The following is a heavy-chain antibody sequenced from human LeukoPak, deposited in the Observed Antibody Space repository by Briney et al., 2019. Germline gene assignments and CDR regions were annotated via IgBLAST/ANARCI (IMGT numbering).Heavy chain of an antibody. CDR2: ISGSGNGFSI. V-gene: IGHV3-64D*06. J-gene: IGHJ4*02. D-gene: IGHD3-16*01. CDR3: VKDFGRVRGTPDS. CDR1: GFVFSIYT. Sequence: PGGSLRLSWSASGFVFSIYTMYWVRQAPGKGPEYVATISGSGNGFSIYYADSVKGRFTISRDDSKSIVYLQMNGLRSEDTALYYCVKDFGRVRGTPDSWGQGTLVTVSS.